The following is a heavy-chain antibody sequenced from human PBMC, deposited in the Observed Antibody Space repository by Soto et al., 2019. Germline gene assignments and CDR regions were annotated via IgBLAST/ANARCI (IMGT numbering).Heavy chain of an antibody. V-gene: IGHV3-9*01. J-gene: IGHJ4*02. CDR2: ISWNSGSI. CDR1: GFXXXXXA. CDR3: AKDIHGDYTGLDY. Sequence: EVQLVESGGGXXXXGRXXXLSCAASGFXXXXXAMHXXXQAPGKGLEWVSGISWNSGSIGYADSVKGRFTISRDNAKNSLYLQMNSLRAEDTALYYCAKDIHGDYTGLDYWGQGTLVTVSS. D-gene: IGHD4-17*01.